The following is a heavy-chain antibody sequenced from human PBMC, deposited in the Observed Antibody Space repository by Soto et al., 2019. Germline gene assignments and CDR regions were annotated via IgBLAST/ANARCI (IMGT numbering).Heavy chain of an antibody. V-gene: IGHV3-30-3*01. CDR3: ARDLPYYDFWSGHTPTPSYYFDY. CDR2: ISYDGSNK. D-gene: IGHD3-3*01. J-gene: IGHJ4*02. CDR1: GFTFSSYA. Sequence: GGSLRLSCAASGFTFSSYAMHWVRQAPGKGLEWVAVISYDGSNKYYADSVKGRFTISRDNSKNTLYLQMNSLRAEDTAVYYCARDLPYYDFWSGHTPTPSYYFDYWGQGTLVTSPQ.